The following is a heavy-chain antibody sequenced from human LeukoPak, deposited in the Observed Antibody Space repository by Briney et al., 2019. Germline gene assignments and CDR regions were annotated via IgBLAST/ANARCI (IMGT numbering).Heavy chain of an antibody. CDR2: IWYDGSNK. V-gene: IGHV3-33*01. J-gene: IGHJ6*02. CDR1: GFSFGAHG. Sequence: GGSLRLSCATSGFSFGAHGMHWVRRAPGKGLEWVAVIWYDGSNKYYAGSVKGRFAISRDNSKSTLFLQMNSLRAEDTAIYYCARDKLEPGYSMDVWGQGTTVTVSS. CDR3: ARDKLEPGYSMDV. D-gene: IGHD1-1*01.